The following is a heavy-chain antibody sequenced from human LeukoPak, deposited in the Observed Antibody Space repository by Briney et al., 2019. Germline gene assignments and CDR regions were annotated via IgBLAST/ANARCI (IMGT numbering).Heavy chain of an antibody. CDR3: ATSSALVGGRSDGAFDI. D-gene: IGHD1-26*01. CDR1: GFTFSSSA. J-gene: IGHJ3*02. Sequence: SVKVSCKASGFTFSSSAMQWVRQARGRRLEWIGGIVVGSGNTNYAQKFQERVTITRDMSTSTAYMELSSLRSEDTAVYYCATSSALVGGRSDGAFDIWGQGTMVTVSS. CDR2: IVVGSGNT. V-gene: IGHV1-58*02.